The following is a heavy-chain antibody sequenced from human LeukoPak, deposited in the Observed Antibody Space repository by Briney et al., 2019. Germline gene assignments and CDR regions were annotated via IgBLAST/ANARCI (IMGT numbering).Heavy chain of an antibody. D-gene: IGHD1-1*01. CDR1: GFTFSNYW. CDR2: VKEDGRVK. Sequence: PGGSLRLSCAASGFTFSNYWMNWVRQAPEKGLEWVANVKEDGRVKQYMDSMKGRSTISRDNAKNSLYLQMNSLRVEDTAVYYCARDRDDDGFEYWGQGTLVTVSS. J-gene: IGHJ4*02. CDR3: ARDRDDDGFEY. V-gene: IGHV3-7*01.